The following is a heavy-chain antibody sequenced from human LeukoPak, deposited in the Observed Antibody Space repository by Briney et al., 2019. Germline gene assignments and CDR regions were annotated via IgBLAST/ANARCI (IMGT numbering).Heavy chain of an antibody. CDR1: GFTVSANY. V-gene: IGHV3-66*01. CDR3: ARGTNGYTYGFDY. D-gene: IGHD5-18*01. CDR2: LFSGGTT. J-gene: IGHJ4*02. Sequence: PGGSLRLSCVASGFTVSANYMSWVRQAPGKGLEWVSFLFSGGTTYYADSLKGRFTMSRDSSRNSLFLQMNSLRAEDTAVYYCARGTNGYTYGFDYWGQGTLVTVSS.